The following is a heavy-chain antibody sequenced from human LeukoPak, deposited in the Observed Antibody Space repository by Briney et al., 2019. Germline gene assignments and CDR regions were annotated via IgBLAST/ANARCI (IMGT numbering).Heavy chain of an antibody. J-gene: IGHJ4*02. Sequence: SETLSLTCTVSGGSISSSSYYWGWIRQPPGKGLEWIESIYYSGSTYYNPSLKSRVTISVDTSKNQFSLRLSSVTAADTAVYYCARHQVNGDFDYWGQGTLVTVSP. V-gene: IGHV4-39*01. CDR2: IYYSGST. D-gene: IGHD2-8*01. CDR1: GGSISSSSYY. CDR3: ARHQVNGDFDY.